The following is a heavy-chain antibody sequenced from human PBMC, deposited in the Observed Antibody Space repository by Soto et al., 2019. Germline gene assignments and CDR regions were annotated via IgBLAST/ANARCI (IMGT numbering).Heavy chain of an antibody. CDR1: GSTFRSYA. CDR2: ISGRGGST. J-gene: IGHJ6*02. Sequence: EVQLLESGGAWVQPGGSLRLPCPAPGSTFRSYAISWVRQPPGKGLEWASAISGRGGSTYYADSVKGRFTISRDNSKNTLYLQMNTLRAEDTAVYYCALGSSSSRRYYYYGMDVWGQGTTVTVSS. CDR3: ALGSSSSRRYYYYGMDV. D-gene: IGHD6-13*01. V-gene: IGHV3-23*01.